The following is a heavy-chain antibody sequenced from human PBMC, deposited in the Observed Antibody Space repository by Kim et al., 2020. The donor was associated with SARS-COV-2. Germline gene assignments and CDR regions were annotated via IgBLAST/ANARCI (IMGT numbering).Heavy chain of an antibody. CDR2: INWNSREI. J-gene: IGHJ6*02. CDR3: AKDRGRLGYYSGMDA. D-gene: IGHD6-19*01. Sequence: GGSLRLSCATSGFSFGDFALHWVRQAPGKGLEWVAGINWNSREIAYADSVKGRVTISRDDATKSLYLDMKSLGPEDTALYYCAKDRGRLGYYSGMDAWG. CDR1: GFSFGDFA. V-gene: IGHV3-9*01.